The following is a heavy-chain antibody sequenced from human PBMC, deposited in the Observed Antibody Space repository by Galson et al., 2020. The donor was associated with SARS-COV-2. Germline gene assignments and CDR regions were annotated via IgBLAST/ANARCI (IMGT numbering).Heavy chain of an antibody. CDR2: ISSSSSYI. CDR1: GFTFSSYS. V-gene: IGHV3-21*01. J-gene: IGHJ4*02. Sequence: LSLTCAASGFTFSSYSMNWVRQAPGKGLEWVSSISSSSSYIYYADSVKGRFTISRDNAKNSLYLQMNSLRAEDTAVYYCAREPDYYDSSGYYQEGIDYWGQGTLVTVSS. CDR3: AREPDYYDSSGYYQEGIDY. D-gene: IGHD3-22*01.